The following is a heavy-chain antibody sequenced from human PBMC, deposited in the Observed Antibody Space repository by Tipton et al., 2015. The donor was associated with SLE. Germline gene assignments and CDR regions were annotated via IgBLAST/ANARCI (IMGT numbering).Heavy chain of an antibody. Sequence: TLSLTCTVSGGSISSGSYYWSWIRQPAGKGLEWIWRIYTSGSTNYNPSLKSRVTISVDTSKNQFSLKLSSVTAADTAVYYCARARAGDLLSSWYFDLWGRGTLVTVSS. D-gene: IGHD7-27*01. CDR1: GGSISSGSYY. CDR2: IYTSGST. J-gene: IGHJ2*01. V-gene: IGHV4-61*02. CDR3: ARARAGDLLSSWYFDL.